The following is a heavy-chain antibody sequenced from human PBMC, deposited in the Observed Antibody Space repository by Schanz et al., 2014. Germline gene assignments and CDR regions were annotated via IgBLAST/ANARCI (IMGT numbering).Heavy chain of an antibody. CDR2: VSSNNIYT. J-gene: IGHJ4*02. V-gene: IGHV3-23*04. CDR3: AKGQLLSYYFDY. Sequence: EVQLVESGGGLVQPGGSLRLSCAASGFTFSSYAMSWVRQAPGKGLEWVSYVSSNNIYTKYADSVRGRFTISRDNSKNTLYLQMNSLRAEDTAVYYCAKGQLLSYYFDYWGQGTLVTVSS. D-gene: IGHD2-21*01. CDR1: GFTFSSYA.